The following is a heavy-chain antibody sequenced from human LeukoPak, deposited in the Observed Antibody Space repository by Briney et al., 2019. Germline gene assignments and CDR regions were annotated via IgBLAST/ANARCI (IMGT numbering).Heavy chain of an antibody. J-gene: IGHJ4*02. CDR2: STHRGSP. D-gene: IGHD2-2*01. CDR3: ARGRTGAAALDF. V-gene: IGHV4-34*01. Sequence: PSETLSLTCAVYGGSFSGHYWTYIRQPPGKGLEWIGESTHRGSPNYNPSLKSRVTISVDTSKNQFSMKLTSVTAADTAVCYCARGRTGAAALDFWGPGTLVSVSS. CDR1: GGSFSGHY.